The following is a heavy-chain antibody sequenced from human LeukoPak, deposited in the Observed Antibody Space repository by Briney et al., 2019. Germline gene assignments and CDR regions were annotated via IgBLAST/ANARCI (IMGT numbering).Heavy chain of an antibody. CDR3: ARVVGGSQDYYYYGMDV. J-gene: IGHJ6*02. CDR2: ISYDGSNK. D-gene: IGHD1-26*01. Sequence: GGSLRLSCAASGFTFSSCAMHWVRQAPGKGLEWVAVISYDGSNKYYADSVKGRFTISRDNSKNTLYLQMNSLRAEDTAVYYCARVVGGSQDYYYYGMDVWGQGTTVTVSS. CDR1: GFTFSSCA. V-gene: IGHV3-30*14.